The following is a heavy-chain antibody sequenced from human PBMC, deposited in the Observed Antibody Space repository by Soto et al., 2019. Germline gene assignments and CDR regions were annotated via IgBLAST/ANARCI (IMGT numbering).Heavy chain of an antibody. CDR2: ISAYNGNT. J-gene: IGHJ5*02. V-gene: IGHV1-18*04. CDR3: ARGSVPAGHNWFAP. D-gene: IGHD6-13*01. CDR1: GYTFTSYG. Sequence: ASVKVSCKASGYTFTSYGISWVRQAPGQGFEWMGWISAYNGNTNYAQKLQGRVTMTTDTSTSTAYMELRSLRSDDTAVYYCARGSVPAGHNWFAPWGQGTLVTVSS.